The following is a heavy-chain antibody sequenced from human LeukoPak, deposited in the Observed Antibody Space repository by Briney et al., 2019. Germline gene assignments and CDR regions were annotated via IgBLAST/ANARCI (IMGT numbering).Heavy chain of an antibody. CDR2: ISGSGGST. Sequence: PGGSLRLSCAASGFSFNNYAMSWVRQAPGKGLEWVSAISGSGGSTYYADSVKGRFTISRDNSKNTLYLQMNSLRAEDTAVYYCAAEYYDILTGSNYYYGMDVWGQGTTVTVSS. D-gene: IGHD3-9*01. CDR3: AAEYYDILTGSNYYYGMDV. J-gene: IGHJ6*02. V-gene: IGHV3-23*01. CDR1: GFSFNNYA.